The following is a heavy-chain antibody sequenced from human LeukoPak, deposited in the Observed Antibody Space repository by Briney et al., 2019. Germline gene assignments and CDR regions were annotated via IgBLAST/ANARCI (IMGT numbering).Heavy chain of an antibody. CDR2: IYYSGTT. CDR3: ARYGIVVVPAASVDYYYYMDV. J-gene: IGHJ6*03. Sequence: SETLSLTCTVSGGSISSSSYYWVWIRQPPGKGLEWIGNIYYSGTTYYNPSLKSRVTISVDTSKNQFSLNLSSVTAADTAVYYCARYGIVVVPAASVDYYYYMDVWGLGALATVSS. V-gene: IGHV4-39*01. CDR1: GGSISSSSYY. D-gene: IGHD2-2*01.